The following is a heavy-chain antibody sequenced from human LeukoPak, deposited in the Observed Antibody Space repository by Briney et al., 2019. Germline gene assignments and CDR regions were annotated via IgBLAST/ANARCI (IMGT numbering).Heavy chain of an antibody. CDR3: VRHIVALTLEEFYFDY. Sequence: PGGSLRLSCAASGFTFDDFGLSWVRQVPGKGLEWVSGINWNGDTTYYVDSVKGRFTISRDNARNSVYLQMNSLTVEDTALYFCVRHIVALTLEEFYFDYWGQGTLLTVSS. J-gene: IGHJ4*02. D-gene: IGHD2-21*01. CDR1: GFTFDDFG. CDR2: INWNGDTT. V-gene: IGHV3-20*04.